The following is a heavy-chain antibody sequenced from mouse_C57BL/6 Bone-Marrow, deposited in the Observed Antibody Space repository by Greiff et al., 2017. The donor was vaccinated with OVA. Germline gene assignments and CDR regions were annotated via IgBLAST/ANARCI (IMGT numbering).Heavy chain of an antibody. CDR2: IDPENGDT. CDR3: TSQGAWFAY. V-gene: IGHV14-4*01. CDR1: GFNIKDDY. Sequence: VQLQQSGAELVRPGASVKLSCTASGFNIKDDYMHWVKQRPEQGLEWIGWIDPENGDTEYASKFQGKATITADTSSTTAYLQLSSLTSEDTAVYYCTSQGAWFAYWGQGTLVTVSA. J-gene: IGHJ3*01.